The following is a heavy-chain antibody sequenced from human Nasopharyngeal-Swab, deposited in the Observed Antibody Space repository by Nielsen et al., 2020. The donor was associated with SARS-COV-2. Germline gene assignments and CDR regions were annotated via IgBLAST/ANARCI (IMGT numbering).Heavy chain of an antibody. V-gene: IGHV7-4-1*01. CDR3: ARPSPYGDYSFDY. Sequence: VSVKVSCKASGYTFTTHAMNWVRQAPGQGLEWMGWINTNTGSPRYAQGFTGRFVFSLDTSVSTAYLQIRSLKPEDTAVYFCARPSPYGDYSFDYWGQGTLVTVSS. CDR1: GYTFTTHA. J-gene: IGHJ4*02. CDR2: INTNTGSP. D-gene: IGHD4-17*01.